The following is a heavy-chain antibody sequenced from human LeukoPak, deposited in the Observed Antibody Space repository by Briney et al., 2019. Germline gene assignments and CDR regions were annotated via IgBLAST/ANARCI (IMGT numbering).Heavy chain of an antibody. CDR2: IYSSGSA. J-gene: IGHJ3*01. D-gene: IGHD3-10*01. Sequence: SETLSLTCSVSGVSISSGSNYWGWIRQPPGKTLEWIGSIYSSGSAYYNSSLKSRVIILIDTSKNHFSLTLSSVTAADTAVYYCTRSDGYGLVGIWGQGTMVTVSS. CDR1: GVSISSGSNY. CDR3: TRSDGYGLVGI. V-gene: IGHV4-39*07.